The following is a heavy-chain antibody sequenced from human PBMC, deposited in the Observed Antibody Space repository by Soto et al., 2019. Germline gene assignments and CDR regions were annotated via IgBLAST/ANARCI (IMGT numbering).Heavy chain of an antibody. CDR3: ARDQGFLEWNWFDP. CDR1: GGSISSYY. Sequence: SETLSLTCTVSGGSISSYYWSWIRQPPGKGLEWIGYIYYSGSTNYNPSLKSRVTISVDTSKNQFSLKLSSVTAADTAVYYCARDQGFLEWNWFDPWGQGTLVTSPQ. D-gene: IGHD3-3*01. V-gene: IGHV4-59*01. CDR2: IYYSGST. J-gene: IGHJ5*02.